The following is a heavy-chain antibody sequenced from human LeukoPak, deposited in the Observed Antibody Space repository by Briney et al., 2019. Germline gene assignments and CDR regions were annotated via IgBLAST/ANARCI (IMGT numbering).Heavy chain of an antibody. CDR2: IYYSGST. D-gene: IGHD3-22*01. J-gene: IGHJ3*02. V-gene: IGHV4-61*08. CDR1: GGSISSGGYS. CDR3: ARAPIGDAFDI. Sequence: SETLSLTCAVSGGSISSGGYSWSWIRQPPGKGLEWIGYIYYSGSTNYNPSLKSRVTISVDTSKNQFSLKLSSVTSADTAVYYCARAPIGDAFDIWGQGTMVTVSS.